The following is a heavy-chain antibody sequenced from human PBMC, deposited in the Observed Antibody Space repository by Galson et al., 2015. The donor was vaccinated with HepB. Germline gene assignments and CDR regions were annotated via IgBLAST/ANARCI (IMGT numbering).Heavy chain of an antibody. CDR2: IWYDGSNK. CDR3: AKDPAARPGHSGVNWFDP. CDR1: GFTFSSYG. Sequence: SLRLSCAASGFTFSSYGMHWVRQAPGKGLEWVAVIWYDGSNKYYADSVKGRFTISRDNSKNTLYLQMNSLRAEDTAVYYCAKDPAARPGHSGVNWFDPWGQGTLVTVSS. D-gene: IGHD6-6*01. J-gene: IGHJ5*02. V-gene: IGHV3-33*06.